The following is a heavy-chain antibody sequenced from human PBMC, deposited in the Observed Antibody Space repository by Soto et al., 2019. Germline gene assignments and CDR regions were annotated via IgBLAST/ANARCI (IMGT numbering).Heavy chain of an antibody. Sequence: QVQLVESGGGLVKPGGSLRLSCAASGFTFSDYYMSWIRQAPGKGLEWVSYISSSSSYTNYADSVKGRFTISRDNAKNSLYLQMNCLRAEDTAVYYCARTIVMRAPFDYWGQGTLVTVSS. J-gene: IGHJ4*02. CDR2: ISSSSSYT. CDR3: ARTIVMRAPFDY. V-gene: IGHV3-11*06. D-gene: IGHD2-15*01. CDR1: GFTFSDYY.